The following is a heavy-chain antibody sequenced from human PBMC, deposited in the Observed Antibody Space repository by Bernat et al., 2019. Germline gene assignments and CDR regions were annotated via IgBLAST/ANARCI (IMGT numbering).Heavy chain of an antibody. D-gene: IGHD3-16*01. CDR2: ISYDGRNT. Sequence: QVQLVESGGGVVQPGRSLRLSCAASGFTFSSYAMHWVRQAPGKGLEWVAVISYDGRNTYYADSLKGRFTISRDNSKNTLYLQMNSLTEDTAVYYCVRGEWPSTSVDAEYFHHWGQGTLVTVSS. J-gene: IGHJ1*01. CDR3: VRGEWPSTSVDAEYFHH. CDR1: GFTFSSYA. V-gene: IGHV3-30*04.